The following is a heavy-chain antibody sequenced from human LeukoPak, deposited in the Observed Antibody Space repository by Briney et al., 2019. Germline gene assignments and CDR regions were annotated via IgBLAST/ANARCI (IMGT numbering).Heavy chain of an antibody. V-gene: IGHV3-48*04. CDR3: AREMYIVGYYLDY. D-gene: IGHD2-21*01. Sequence: GGSLRLSCAASGFTFKTYSMNWVRQAPGKGLEWVSYISTSSSTISYADSVKGRFTISRDDAKNSLYLQMSSLRAEDTAVYYCAREMYIVGYYLDYWGQGTLVTVSS. CDR2: ISTSSSTI. CDR1: GFTFKTYS. J-gene: IGHJ4*02.